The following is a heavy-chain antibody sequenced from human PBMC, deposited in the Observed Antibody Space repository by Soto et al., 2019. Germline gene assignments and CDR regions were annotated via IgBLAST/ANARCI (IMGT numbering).Heavy chain of an antibody. Sequence: ASVKVSCKASGYTFTTYDINWVRHATGQGLEWLGWMSPNSGATGYAQKFQGRVTMTRDTSISTAYMELSNLRSEDTAMYFCARGVDAGVYVCGQGNTVTVSS. D-gene: IGHD3-3*01. J-gene: IGHJ6*02. CDR3: ARGVDAGVYV. V-gene: IGHV1-8*01. CDR1: GYTFTTYD. CDR2: MSPNSGAT.